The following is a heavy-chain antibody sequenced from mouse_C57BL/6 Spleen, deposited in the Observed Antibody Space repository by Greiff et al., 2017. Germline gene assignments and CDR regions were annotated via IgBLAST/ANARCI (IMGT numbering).Heavy chain of an antibody. Sequence: QVQLKQSGAELARPGASVKLSCKASGYTFTSYGISWVKQRTGQGLEWIGEIYPRSGNTYYNEKFKGKATLTADKSSSTAYMELRSLTSEDSAVYFCARGIYYGNFYAMDYWGQRTSVTVSS. J-gene: IGHJ4*01. CDR3: ARGIYYGNFYAMDY. D-gene: IGHD2-1*01. CDR1: GYTFTSYG. V-gene: IGHV1-81*01. CDR2: IYPRSGNT.